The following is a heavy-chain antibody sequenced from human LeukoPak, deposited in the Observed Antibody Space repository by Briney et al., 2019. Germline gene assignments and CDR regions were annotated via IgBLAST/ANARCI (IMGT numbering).Heavy chain of an antibody. D-gene: IGHD3-3*01. Sequence: PSETLSLTCAVYGGSFSGYYWSWIRQPPATGLEWIGEVNHSGSPNYNPSLTGPVTISVDTTKTQYSLKLSSVTAADTAVYYCARGKVGKLGFWSGYLPRYYYGKDVWGQGTTVTVSS. CDR2: VNHSGSP. CDR3: ARGKVGKLGFWSGYLPRYYYGKDV. V-gene: IGHV4-34*01. J-gene: IGHJ6*02. CDR1: GGSFSGYY.